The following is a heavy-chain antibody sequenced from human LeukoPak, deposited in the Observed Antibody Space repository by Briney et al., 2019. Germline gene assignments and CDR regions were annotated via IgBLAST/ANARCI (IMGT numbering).Heavy chain of an antibody. V-gene: IGHV4-4*07. Sequence: SGTLSLTCTVSGNSFGDYYWSWIRQPAGKGLEWIGRIYTSGSTTYNPSLKSRVTMSVDTSKSQFSLNLMSVTAADTAVYYCTRDTGTTGEVKFDPWGQGTLVTVS. D-gene: IGHD4-17*01. CDR1: GNSFGDYY. CDR3: TRDTGTTGEVKFDP. CDR2: IYTSGST. J-gene: IGHJ5*02.